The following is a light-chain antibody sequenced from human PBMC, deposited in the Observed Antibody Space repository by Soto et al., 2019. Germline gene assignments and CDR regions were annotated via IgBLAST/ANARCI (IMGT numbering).Light chain of an antibody. CDR2: EVA. V-gene: IGLV2-23*02. Sequence: QLVLTQPASVSGSPGQSITISCTGTSSDVGSHNFVSWYQQHPGKAPKLMIYEVATRPSGVSYRFSGSKSGNTASLTISGLQAEDEADYYCCSYAGSSSWVFGGGTKLTVL. CDR1: SSDVGSHNF. J-gene: IGLJ3*02. CDR3: CSYAGSSSWV.